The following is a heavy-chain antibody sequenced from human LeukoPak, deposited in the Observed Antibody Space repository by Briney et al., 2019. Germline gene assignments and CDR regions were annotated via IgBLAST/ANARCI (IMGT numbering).Heavy chain of an antibody. V-gene: IGHV3-30*02. CDR1: GFTFSSYG. Sequence: GGSLRLSCAASGFTFSSYGMHWVRQAPGKGLEWVAFIRYDGSNKYYADSVKGRFTISRDNSKNTLYLQMNSLRTEDTAVYYCAKDRGSSGSYYTFDYWGQGTLVTVSS. D-gene: IGHD3-10*01. CDR2: IRYDGSNK. CDR3: AKDRGSSGSYYTFDY. J-gene: IGHJ4*02.